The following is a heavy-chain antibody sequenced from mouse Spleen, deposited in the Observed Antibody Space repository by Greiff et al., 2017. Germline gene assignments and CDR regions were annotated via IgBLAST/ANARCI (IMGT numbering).Heavy chain of an antibody. CDR3: TRRWPDY. CDR1: GYTFTDYE. V-gene: IGHV1-15*01. CDR2: IDPETGGT. Sequence: VQLQESGAELVRPGASVTLSCKASGYTFTDYEMHWVKQTPVHGLEWIGAIDPETGGTAYNQKFKGKAILTADKSSSTAYMELRSLTSEDSAVYYCTRRWPDYWGQGTTLTVSS. J-gene: IGHJ2*01.